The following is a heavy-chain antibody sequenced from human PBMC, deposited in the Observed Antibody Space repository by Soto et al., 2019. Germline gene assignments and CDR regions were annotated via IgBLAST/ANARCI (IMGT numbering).Heavy chain of an antibody. D-gene: IGHD2-15*01. J-gene: IGHJ4*02. V-gene: IGHV3-23*01. CDR1: GFTFSHYA. CDR3: ANGRKYSGV. CDR2: ISDSDDAT. Sequence: EVQLLESGGGLVQPGGSLKLSCAASGFTFSHYAMTWVRQAPGKGLEWVSDISDSDDATYYAVSVKGRFTISSDNSKSTLYLHMNGLRAEDAAGYYCANGRKYSGVWGQGTQVTVSS.